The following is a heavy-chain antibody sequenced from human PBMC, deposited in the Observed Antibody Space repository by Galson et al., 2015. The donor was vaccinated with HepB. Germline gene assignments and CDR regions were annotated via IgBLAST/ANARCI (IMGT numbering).Heavy chain of an antibody. Sequence: ETLSLTCAVYGGSFSGYYWSWIRQPPGKGLEWIGEINHSGSTNYNPSLKSRVTISVDTSKNQFSLKLSSVTAADTAVYYCARGRKQLVPPRASYYYYYMDVWGKGTTVTVSS. V-gene: IGHV4-34*01. CDR2: INHSGST. D-gene: IGHD6-13*01. J-gene: IGHJ6*03. CDR1: GGSFSGYY. CDR3: ARGRKQLVPPRASYYYYYMDV.